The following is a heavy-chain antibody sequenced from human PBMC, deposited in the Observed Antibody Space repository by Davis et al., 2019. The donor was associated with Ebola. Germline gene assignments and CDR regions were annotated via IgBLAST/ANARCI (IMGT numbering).Heavy chain of an antibody. CDR2: ISAYNSNT. J-gene: IGHJ4*02. D-gene: IGHD4-17*01. V-gene: IGHV1-18*01. CDR1: GYTFTSYG. Sequence: ASVKVSCKASGYTFTSYGISWVRQAPGQGLEWMGWISAYNSNTNYAQKLQGRVTMTTDTSTSTAYMELRSLRSDDTAVYYCARGETTVTTSYFDYWGQGTLVTVSS. CDR3: ARGETTVTTSYFDY.